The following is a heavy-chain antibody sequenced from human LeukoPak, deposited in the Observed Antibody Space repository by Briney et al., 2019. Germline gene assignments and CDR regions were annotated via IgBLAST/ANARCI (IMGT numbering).Heavy chain of an antibody. D-gene: IGHD1-20*01. CDR1: GGSISSGSYY. CDR2: IYTSGST. J-gene: IGHJ4*02. Sequence: SQTLSLTCTVSGGSISSGSYYWSWIRQPAGKGLEWIGRIYTSGSTNYNPSLKSRVTISVDTSKNQFSLKLSSVTAADTAVYYCARLDITGTSYVFDYWGQGTLVTVSS. CDR3: ARLDITGTSYVFDY. V-gene: IGHV4-61*02.